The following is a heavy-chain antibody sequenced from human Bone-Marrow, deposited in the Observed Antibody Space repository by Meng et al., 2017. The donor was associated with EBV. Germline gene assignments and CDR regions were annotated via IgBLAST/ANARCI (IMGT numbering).Heavy chain of an antibody. D-gene: IGHD6-19*01. CDR2: IYWDDDK. J-gene: IGHJ4*02. Sequence: QITLKESGPPLVKPKHTLTLTCTFSGFSLSTSGVGVGWIRQPPGKALEWLALIYWDDDKRYSPSLKSRLTITKDTSKNQVVLTMTNMDPVDTATYYCAHRLSSGWYDYWGQGTLVTVSS. V-gene: IGHV2-5*02. CDR3: AHRLSSGWYDY. CDR1: GFSLSTSGVG.